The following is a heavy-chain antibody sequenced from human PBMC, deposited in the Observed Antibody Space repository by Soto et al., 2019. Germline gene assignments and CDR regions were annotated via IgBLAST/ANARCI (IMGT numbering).Heavy chain of an antibody. CDR2: INPSGGRT. J-gene: IGHJ4*02. D-gene: IGHD3-22*01. V-gene: IGHV1-46*03. CDR1: GYTFTTYY. CDR3: ARAYDSTVYFDF. Sequence: ASVKVSCKASGYTFTTYYMYWVRQAPGQGPEWKGMINPSGGRTNYAQKFQGRVTMTRDTSTRTVYMELSSLRYEDTAVYYCARAYDSTVYFDFWGQGTQVT.